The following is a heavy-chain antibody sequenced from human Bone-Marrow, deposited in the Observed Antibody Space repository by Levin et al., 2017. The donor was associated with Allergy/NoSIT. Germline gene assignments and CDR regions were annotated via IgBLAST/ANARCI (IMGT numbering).Heavy chain of an antibody. CDR3: ARRRHIVRGDYYYYYGMDV. V-gene: IGHV1-69*13. CDR1: GGTFSSYA. D-gene: IGHD2-21*01. CDR2: IIPIFGTA. J-gene: IGHJ6*02. Sequence: GASVKVSCKASGGTFSSYAISWVRQAPGQGLEWMGGIIPIFGTANYAQKFQGRVTITADESTSTAYMELSSLRSEDTAVYYCARRRHIVRGDYYYYYGMDVWGQGTTVTVSS.